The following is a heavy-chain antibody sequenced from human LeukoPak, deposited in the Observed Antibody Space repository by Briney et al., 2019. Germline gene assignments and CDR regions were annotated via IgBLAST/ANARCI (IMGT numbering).Heavy chain of an antibody. V-gene: IGHV3-30*02. CDR1: GFTFSNYD. CDR3: ARDALGAAVAVVDY. CDR2: IQSHGNPK. J-gene: IGHJ4*02. Sequence: GGSLRLSCAASGFTFSNYDMHWVRQATGKGLEWVAFIQSHGNPKYYADAVRGRFTISRDNSKKTCYLQMDSLRVEDTAVYYCARDALGAAVAVVDYWGQGTLVTVSS. D-gene: IGHD6-19*01.